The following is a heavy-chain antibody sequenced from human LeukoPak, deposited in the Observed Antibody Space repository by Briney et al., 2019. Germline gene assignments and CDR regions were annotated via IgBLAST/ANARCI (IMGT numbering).Heavy chain of an antibody. Sequence: SETLSLTCTVFGGSFSGYYRSWIRQPPDKGAEWIGEINPSGSTNYNPSLKTRVTISTDTSKNHFSLNLNSVTAADTGVYYCVRGSRVYCGGDCYYYWGQGTLVTVSS. V-gene: IGHV4-34*01. J-gene: IGHJ4*02. CDR2: INPSGST. CDR1: GGSFSGYY. CDR3: VRGSRVYCGGDCYYY. D-gene: IGHD2-21*02.